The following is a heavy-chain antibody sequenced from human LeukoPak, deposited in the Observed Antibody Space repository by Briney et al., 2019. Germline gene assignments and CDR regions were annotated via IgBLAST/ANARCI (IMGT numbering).Heavy chain of an antibody. CDR2: INHSGST. CDR3: ASGTRYNPFDY. Sequence: PSETLSLTCAVFGGSFSGYYWSCIRQTPGKGLEWIGEINHSGSTHCNPSLKSRVTISADTSKNQFSLKLTSVTAADAAVYYCASGTRYNPFDYWGQGTRVTVSS. J-gene: IGHJ4*02. CDR1: GGSFSGYY. V-gene: IGHV4-34*01. D-gene: IGHD3-16*02.